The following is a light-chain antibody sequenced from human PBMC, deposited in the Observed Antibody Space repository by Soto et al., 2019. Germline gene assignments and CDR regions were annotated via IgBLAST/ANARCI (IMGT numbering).Light chain of an antibody. V-gene: IGLV2-11*01. CDR1: SRDVDAYDF. CDR3: CSFAGSFYV. CDR2: EVS. Sequence: QSVLTQPRSVSGSPGQSVAISCTGTSRDVDAYDFVSWYQHHPGKAPKLIISEVSKRPSGVSHRFSGSKSGHTASLTISGLQAEDEADYFCCSFAGSFYVFGTGTKLTVL. J-gene: IGLJ1*01.